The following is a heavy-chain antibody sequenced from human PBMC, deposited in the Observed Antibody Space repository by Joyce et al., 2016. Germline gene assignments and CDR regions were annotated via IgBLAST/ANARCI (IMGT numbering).Heavy chain of an antibody. CDR2: INHIGST. D-gene: IGHD4-17*01. CDR3: ARGRLRPSFDY. Sequence: QVQLQQWGAGLLKPSETLSLTCTIFGGSLRGYYWTWIRQSPGQGLEWIGDINHIGSTNYNPSIESRVTISLHTSENQFSLQLNALTAADTAVYYCARGRLRPSFDYWGLGTQVTVSS. J-gene: IGHJ4*02. CDR1: GGSLRGYY. V-gene: IGHV4-34*02.